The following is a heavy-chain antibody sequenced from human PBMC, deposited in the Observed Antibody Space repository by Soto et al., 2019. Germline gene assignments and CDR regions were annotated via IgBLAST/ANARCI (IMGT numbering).Heavy chain of an antibody. D-gene: IGHD2-21*02. CDR3: ASHSGGDCHSDY. J-gene: IGHJ4*02. CDR1: GFTFSSYA. V-gene: IGHV3-30-3*01. CDR2: ISYDGSNK. Sequence: GGSLRLSCAASGFTFSSYAMHWVRQAPGKGLEWVAVISYDGSNKYYADSVKGRFTISRDNSKNTLYLQMNSLRAEDTAVYYCASHSGGDCHSDYWGQGTLVTVSS.